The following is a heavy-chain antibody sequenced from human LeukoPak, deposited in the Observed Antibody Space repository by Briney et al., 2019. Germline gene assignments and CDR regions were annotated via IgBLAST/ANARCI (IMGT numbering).Heavy chain of an antibody. CDR3: AKATLMSDYGDLQDDY. J-gene: IGHJ4*02. CDR2: ISYDGSNK. D-gene: IGHD4-17*01. Sequence: QTGGSLRLSCAASGFTFSSYGMHWVRQAPGKGLEWVAVISYDGSNKYYADSVKGRFTFSRDNSKNTLYLQMNSLRAEDTAVYYCAKATLMSDYGDLQDDYWGQGTLVTVSS. V-gene: IGHV3-30*18. CDR1: GFTFSSYG.